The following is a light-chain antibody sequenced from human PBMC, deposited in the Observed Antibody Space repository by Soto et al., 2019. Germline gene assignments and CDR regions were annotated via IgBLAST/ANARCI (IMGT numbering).Light chain of an antibody. V-gene: IGKV4-1*01. J-gene: IGKJ1*01. CDR2: WAS. Sequence: DIVMTQSPDSLAVSLGERATVNCKSSLTVLSRSNNKNYLAWYQQKPGQSPKLLISWASTREYGVPDRFSGSGSGTDFTLTISSLQAEDVAVYYCQQYYHSPNMFGQGTKVESK. CDR3: QQYYHSPNM. CDR1: LTVLSRSNNKNY.